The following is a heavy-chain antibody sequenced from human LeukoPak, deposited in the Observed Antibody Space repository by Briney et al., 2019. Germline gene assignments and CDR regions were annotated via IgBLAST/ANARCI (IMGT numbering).Heavy chain of an antibody. D-gene: IGHD5-18*01. J-gene: IGHJ4*02. CDR1: GGTFSSYA. CDR2: IIPILGIA. CDR3: ASLGVDTAMVFDY. Sequence: ASVKVSCKASGGTFSSYAISWVRQAPGQGLEWMGRIIPILGIANYAQKFQGRVTITADKSTSTAYMELSSLRSEDTAVYYCASLGVDTAMVFDYWGQGTLVTVSS. V-gene: IGHV1-69*04.